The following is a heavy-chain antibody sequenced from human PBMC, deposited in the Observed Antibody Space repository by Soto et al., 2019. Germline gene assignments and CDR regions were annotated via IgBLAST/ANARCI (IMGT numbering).Heavy chain of an antibody. Sequence: QVQLVQSGAEVKKPGSSVKVSCKASGGTFSSYAISWVRQAPGQGLEWMGGIIPILGTANYAQKFQGRVTITADESTSTAYMELSSLRSEDTAVYYCARKVDYGGNVPSHFDYWGQGTLVTVSS. V-gene: IGHV1-69*01. CDR2: IIPILGTA. D-gene: IGHD4-17*01. CDR1: GGTFSSYA. CDR3: ARKVDYGGNVPSHFDY. J-gene: IGHJ4*02.